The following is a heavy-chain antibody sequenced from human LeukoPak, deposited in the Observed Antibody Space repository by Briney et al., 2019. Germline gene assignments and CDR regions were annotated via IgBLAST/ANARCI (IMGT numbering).Heavy chain of an antibody. CDR2: IYSGGST. D-gene: IGHD2-15*01. CDR1: GFTVSSNY. J-gene: IGHJ3*01. V-gene: IGHV3-66*01. Sequence: GGSLRPSCAASGFTVSSNYMSWVRQAPGKGLEWVSVIYSGGSTYYADSVKGRFTISRDNSKNTLYLQMNSLRAEDTAVYYCARRCGGSCFYAFDVWGQGTMVTVSS. CDR3: ARRCGGSCFYAFDV.